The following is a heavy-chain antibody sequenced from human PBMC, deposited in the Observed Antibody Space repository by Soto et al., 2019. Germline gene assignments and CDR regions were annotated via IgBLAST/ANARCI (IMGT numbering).Heavy chain of an antibody. CDR1: GFTFSSYE. D-gene: IGHD5-18*01. Sequence: PGGSLRLSCAASGFTFSSYEMNWVRQAPGKGLEWVSYISSSGSTIYYADSVKGRFTISRDNAKNSLYLQMNSLRAEDTAVYYCARGDTAMVTASWPYYYYGMDVWGQGTTVTVSS. CDR3: ARGDTAMVTASWPYYYYGMDV. V-gene: IGHV3-48*03. CDR2: ISSSGSTI. J-gene: IGHJ6*02.